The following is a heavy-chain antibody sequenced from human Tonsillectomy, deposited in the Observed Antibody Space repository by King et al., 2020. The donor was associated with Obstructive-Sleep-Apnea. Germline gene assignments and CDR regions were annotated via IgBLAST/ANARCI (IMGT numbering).Heavy chain of an antibody. CDR2: IYYSGST. CDR1: GGSISSYY. CDR3: ARGGGYYSIDY. D-gene: IGHD3-22*01. Sequence: VQLQESGPGLVKPSETLSLTCTVSGGSISSYYWSWIRQPPGKGLEWIGYIYYSGSTNYNPFLKSRVTISVDTSKNQFSLKLSSVTAADTAVYYCARGGGYYSIDYWGQGTLVTVSS. V-gene: IGHV4-59*08. J-gene: IGHJ4*02.